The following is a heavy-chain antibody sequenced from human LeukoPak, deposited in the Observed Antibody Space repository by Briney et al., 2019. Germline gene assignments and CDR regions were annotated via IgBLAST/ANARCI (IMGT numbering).Heavy chain of an antibody. Sequence: SETLSLTCTVSGGSISSYYWSWIRQPPGKGLEWIGNIFYSGSTYYSPSLRSRVTISLDTSRNQFSLKLNSVTAADTAVYYCAREKGGNYYFDYWGQGTLVTVSS. D-gene: IGHD4-23*01. V-gene: IGHV4-59*12. CDR2: IFYSGST. CDR3: AREKGGNYYFDY. CDR1: GGSISSYY. J-gene: IGHJ4*02.